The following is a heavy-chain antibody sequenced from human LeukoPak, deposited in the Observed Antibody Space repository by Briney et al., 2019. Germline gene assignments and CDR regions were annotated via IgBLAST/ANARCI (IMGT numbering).Heavy chain of an antibody. CDR1: GYTFTSCD. CDR2: MNPNSGNT. D-gene: IGHD2-2*01. Sequence: ASVKVSCKASGYTFTSCDINWVRQATGQGLECMGWMNPNSGNTGYAQKFQGRVTITTNTSLSTAYMELSRLRSEDTAVYYCARAVDPNYYYYYYMDVWGKGTTVTVSS. J-gene: IGHJ6*03. V-gene: IGHV1-8*03. CDR3: ARAVDPNYYYYYYMDV.